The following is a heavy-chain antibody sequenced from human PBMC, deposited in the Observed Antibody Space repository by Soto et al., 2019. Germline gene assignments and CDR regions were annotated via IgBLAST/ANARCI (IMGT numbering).Heavy chain of an antibody. CDR1: GYPFTSCG. CDR2: ISAYNGNT. J-gene: IGHJ4*02. CDR3: ARENISVAGTVDY. D-gene: IGHD6-19*01. V-gene: IGHV1-18*01. Sequence: ASVKVSCKASGYPFTSCGISWVRPAPGKGLEWMGWISAYNGNTNYAQKLQGRVTMATDTSTRTAYMELRSLRSDDTAVYYCARENISVAGTVDYWSQGTLVTVSS.